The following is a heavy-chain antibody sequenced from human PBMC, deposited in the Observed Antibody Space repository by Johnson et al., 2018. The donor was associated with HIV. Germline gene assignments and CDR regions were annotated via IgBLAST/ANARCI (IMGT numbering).Heavy chain of an antibody. V-gene: IGHV3-23*04. CDR2: ISGSGGSP. J-gene: IGHJ3*02. CDR3: AKSLPGYDAFDI. CDR1: GLTFSSYA. D-gene: IGHD5-12*01. Sequence: VQLVESGGGLVQPGGSLRLSCAASGLTFSSYAMSWVRQAPGKGLEWVSAISGSGGSPYYADSVKGRFTIFRDNSKNTLYWQMNSLRAEDTAVYYCAKSLPGYDAFDIWGQGTLVTVS.